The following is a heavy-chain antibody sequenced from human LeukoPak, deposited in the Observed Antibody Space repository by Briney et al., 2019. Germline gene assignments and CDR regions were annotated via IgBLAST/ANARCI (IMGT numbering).Heavy chain of an antibody. J-gene: IGHJ5*02. CDR2: INSDGRST. CDR3: ARDQRFGEFLPFDP. D-gene: IGHD3-10*01. Sequence: GGSLRLSCAASGFTFSSYWMHWVRQAPGKGLVWVSRINSDGRSTSYADSVKGRFTISRDNAKNTLYLQMNSLRAEDTAVYYCARDQRFGEFLPFDPWGQGTLVTVSS. CDR1: GFTFSSYW. V-gene: IGHV3-74*01.